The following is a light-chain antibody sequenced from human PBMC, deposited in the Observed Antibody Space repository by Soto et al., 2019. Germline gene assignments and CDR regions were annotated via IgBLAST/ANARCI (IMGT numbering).Light chain of an antibody. J-gene: IGKJ4*01. CDR1: QNVSSN. V-gene: IGKV3-15*01. Sequence: EIVMTQSPATLSVSPGDRATLYCTAGQNVSSNLAWYQQKFGQAPTLLIYGPSTRATGIPARFSGSGSGTEFSLSISSLQSEDFADYYCQQYANWPPLTFGGGTKVEIK. CDR3: QQYANWPPLT. CDR2: GPS.